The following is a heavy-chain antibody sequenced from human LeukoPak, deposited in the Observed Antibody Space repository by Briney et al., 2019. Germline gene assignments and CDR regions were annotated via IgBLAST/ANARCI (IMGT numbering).Heavy chain of an antibody. V-gene: IGHV3-53*01. J-gene: IGHJ6*03. Sequence: PGGSLRLSCAASGSTVSSNYMSWVRQAPGKGLEWVSVIYSGGSTYYADSVKGRFTISRDNSKNTLYLQMNSLRAEDTAVYYCARAGYSSSPGPHYYYYYMDVWGKGTTVTVSS. D-gene: IGHD6-13*01. CDR3: ARAGYSSSPGPHYYYYYMDV. CDR1: GSTVSSNY. CDR2: IYSGGST.